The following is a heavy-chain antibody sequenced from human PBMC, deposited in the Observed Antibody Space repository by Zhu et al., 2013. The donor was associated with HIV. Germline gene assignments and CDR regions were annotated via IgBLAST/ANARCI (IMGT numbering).Heavy chain of an antibody. CDR2: INPYTGGT. CDR1: GYKFYSYY. CDR3: TRTTAVTMFGLIIAHHYYAMDV. Sequence: QLLQFGSELRRPGASVKLSCEASGYKFYSYYIHWVRQAPGQPFEWLGEINPYTGGTSIAEKFRDRMTMTSDTSTTTVFLELSRLRLDDTAVYYCTRTTAVTMFGLIIAHHYYAMDVWGQGTTLIVSS. D-gene: IGHD3-3*01. V-gene: IGHV1-46*02. J-gene: IGHJ6*01.